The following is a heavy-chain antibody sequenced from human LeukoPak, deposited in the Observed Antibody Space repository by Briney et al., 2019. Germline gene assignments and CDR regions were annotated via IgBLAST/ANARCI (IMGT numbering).Heavy chain of an antibody. J-gene: IGHJ4*02. CDR1: GGSISSYY. CDR2: IYYSGST. Sequence: MSSETLSLTCTVSGGSISSYYWSWIRQPPGKGLEWIGYIYYSGSTNYNPSLKSRVTISVDTSKNQFSLKLSSVTAADTAVYYCARVGNRILERPKRVGIYYFDYWGQGTLVTVSS. CDR3: ARVGNRILERPKRVGIYYFDY. D-gene: IGHD1-1*01. V-gene: IGHV4-59*01.